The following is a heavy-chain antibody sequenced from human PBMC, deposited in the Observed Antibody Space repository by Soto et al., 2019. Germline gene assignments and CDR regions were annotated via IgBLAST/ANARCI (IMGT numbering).Heavy chain of an antibody. Sequence: QVQLVESGGGVVQPGRSLRLSCAASGFTFSSYGMHWVRQAPGKGLEWVARISFDGSNTYYAYSVKGRFTISRDNSHNTLSLHMHCLSAEDTSLYYCGAGQFFSDYWGQGALVTVSS. J-gene: IGHJ4*02. CDR1: GFTFSSYG. CDR2: ISFDGSNT. V-gene: IGHV3-30*03. CDR3: GAGQFFSDY. D-gene: IGHD6-19*01.